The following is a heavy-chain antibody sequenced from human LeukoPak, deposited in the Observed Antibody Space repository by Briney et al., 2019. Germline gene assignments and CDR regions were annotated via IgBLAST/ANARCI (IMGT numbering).Heavy chain of an antibody. D-gene: IGHD4-17*01. J-gene: IGHJ5*02. Sequence: SETLSLTCGVSGGSSSGYYWNWIRQPPGKGLEWMGEINDGGVSNYNPSLKSRVTISVDTSKNQFSLKLSSVTAADTAVYYCARTEGSDDYGDYFWFDPWGQGTLVTVSS. CDR2: INDGGVS. CDR1: GGSSSGYY. CDR3: ARTEGSDDYGDYFWFDP. V-gene: IGHV4-34*01.